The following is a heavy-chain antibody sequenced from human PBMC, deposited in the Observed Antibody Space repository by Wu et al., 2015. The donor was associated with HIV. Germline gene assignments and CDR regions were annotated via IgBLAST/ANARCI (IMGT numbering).Heavy chain of an antibody. Sequence: QVQLVQSGAEVKKPGASVKVSCKASGYTFTSYYMHWVRQAPGQGLEWMGIINPSGGSTSYAQKFQGRVTMTRDTSTSTVYMELSSLRSEDTAVYYCARASEARGYSYGLTYGMDVWGQGTTVTVSS. CDR3: ARASEARGYSYGLTYGMDV. CDR1: GYTFTSYY. CDR2: INPSGGST. D-gene: IGHD5-18*01. J-gene: IGHJ6*02. V-gene: IGHV1-46*01.